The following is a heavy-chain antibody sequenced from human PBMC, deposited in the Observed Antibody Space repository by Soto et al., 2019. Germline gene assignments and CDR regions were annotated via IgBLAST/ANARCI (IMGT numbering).Heavy chain of an antibody. J-gene: IGHJ3*01. CDR3: ARVLPGIAAAYDAFDV. CDR1: GVSISSGNW. V-gene: IGHV4-4*02. Sequence: SETLSLTCAVSGVSISSGNWWTWVRQTPQRGLEYIGEIFHDGTANYYPSFERRVTISTDTSRSQLSLQLTSATPADTAVYYCARVLPGIAAAYDAFDVWGQGTMVTVSS. CDR2: IFHDGTA. D-gene: IGHD6-13*01.